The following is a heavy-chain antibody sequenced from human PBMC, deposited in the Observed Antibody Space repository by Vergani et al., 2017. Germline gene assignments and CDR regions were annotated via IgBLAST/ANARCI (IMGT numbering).Heavy chain of an antibody. CDR2: INPSGGST. V-gene: IGHV1-46*03. J-gene: IGHJ4*02. CDR1: GYTFTNYY. Sequence: QVQLVQSGAEVKKPGSSVKVSCKTSGYTFTNYYIHWVRQAPGQGLEWMGIINPSGGSTTYAQQFQGRLTMTRDTSTSTVYMDLSNLRSEDTAGYYCARPHGDILPPDPRRLDYWGQGTLVTVSS. CDR3: ARPHGDILPPDPRRLDY.